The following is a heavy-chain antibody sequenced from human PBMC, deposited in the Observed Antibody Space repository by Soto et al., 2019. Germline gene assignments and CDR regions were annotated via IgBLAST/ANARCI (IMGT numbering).Heavy chain of an antibody. D-gene: IGHD6-19*01. Sequence: LRLYCRAPGFPFSQHPMSWVSQASGKGLEWGSAISGRGNDASYAESVRGRFTISRDNSRDKLYLQMNSLRADDTAVYYCGKERRGRGWLVCDFWGQGDLVTVS. J-gene: IGHJ4*02. CDR2: ISGRGNDA. V-gene: IGHV3-23*01. CDR3: GKERRGRGWLVCDF. CDR1: GFPFSQHP.